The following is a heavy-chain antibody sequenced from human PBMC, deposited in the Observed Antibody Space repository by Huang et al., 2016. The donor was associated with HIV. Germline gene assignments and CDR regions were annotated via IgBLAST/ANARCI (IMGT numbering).Heavy chain of an antibody. CDR3: VKDPQQGGPRDY. CDR1: GFSFSSYG. V-gene: IGHV3-30*02. D-gene: IGHD2-15*01. Sequence: QLVESGGGVVQPGGSLRLSCAASGFSFSSYGMHWVRQAPGKGLEWVTFIWPDGSDEYYADSVKGRFTTSRDNSKSTLYRQMNSLRPEDTAVYYCVKDPQQGGPRDYWGQGTLVTVSS. J-gene: IGHJ4*02. CDR2: IWPDGSDE.